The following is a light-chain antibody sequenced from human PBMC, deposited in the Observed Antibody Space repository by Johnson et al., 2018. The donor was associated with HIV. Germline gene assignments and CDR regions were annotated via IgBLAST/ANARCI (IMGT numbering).Light chain of an antibody. V-gene: IGLV1-51*01. CDR3: GTWDSSLSAYV. Sequence: QSVLTQPPSVSAAPGQKVTISCSGSSSNIGNNYVSWYQQLPGTAPKLLIYDNNKRPSGIPDRFSGSKSGTSATLGITGLQTGDEADYYCGTWDSSLSAYVFGTGTKATFL. CDR1: SSNIGNNY. CDR2: DNN. J-gene: IGLJ1*01.